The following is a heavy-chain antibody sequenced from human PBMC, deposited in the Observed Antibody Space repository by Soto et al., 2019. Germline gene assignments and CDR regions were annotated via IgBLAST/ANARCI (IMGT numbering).Heavy chain of an antibody. CDR2: IYYSGST. CDR1: GGSISSGGYY. V-gene: IGHV4-31*03. D-gene: IGHD3-22*01. J-gene: IGHJ4*02. Sequence: ILSLTCTVSGGSISSGGYYWSWIRQHPGKGLEWIGYIYYSGSTYYNPSLKSRVTISVGTSKNQFSLKLSSVTAADTAVHYCERSRWLFGNFDYWGQGTLVTVSS. CDR3: ERSRWLFGNFDY.